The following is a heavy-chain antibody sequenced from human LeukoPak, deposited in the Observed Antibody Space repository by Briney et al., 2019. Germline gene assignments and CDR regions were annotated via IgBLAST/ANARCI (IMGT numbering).Heavy chain of an antibody. Sequence: ASVKVSCKASGYTFSGYYMHWVRQAPGQGLDWLGWIHPDSGGTNSAQKFQGRVTMTRDTSISTVYMELSRLKSDDTAVYYCARAPRGYCSGGSCFDYWGQGTLVTVSS. V-gene: IGHV1-2*02. CDR1: GYTFSGYY. CDR2: IHPDSGGT. J-gene: IGHJ4*02. CDR3: ARAPRGYCSGGSCFDY. D-gene: IGHD2-15*01.